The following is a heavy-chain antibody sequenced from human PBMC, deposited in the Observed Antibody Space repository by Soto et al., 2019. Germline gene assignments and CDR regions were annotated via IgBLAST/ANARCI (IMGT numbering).Heavy chain of an antibody. CDR3: AREGGRKQQLALP. CDR1: GGTFSSYS. J-gene: IGHJ5*02. D-gene: IGHD6-13*01. V-gene: IGHV1-69*13. Sequence: ASVKVSCKASGGTFSSYSMSWVRQAPGQGLEWMGGIIPIFGTANYAQKFQGRVTITADESTSTAYMELSSLRSEDTAVYYCAREGGRKQQLALPWGQGTLVTVSS. CDR2: IIPIFGTA.